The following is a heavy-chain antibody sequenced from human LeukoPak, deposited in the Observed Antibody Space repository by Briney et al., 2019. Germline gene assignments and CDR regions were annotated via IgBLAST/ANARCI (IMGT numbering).Heavy chain of an antibody. D-gene: IGHD3-22*01. J-gene: IGHJ5*02. Sequence: GGSLRLSCAASGFTFSSYSMNWVRQAPGKGLEWVSSISSSSSYIYYADSVKGRFTISRDNAKNSLYLQMNSLRAEDTAVYYCARDLGDYYESSGYYVAPWGQGTLVTVSS. CDR2: ISSSSSYI. CDR1: GFTFSSYS. CDR3: ARDLGDYYESSGYYVAP. V-gene: IGHV3-21*01.